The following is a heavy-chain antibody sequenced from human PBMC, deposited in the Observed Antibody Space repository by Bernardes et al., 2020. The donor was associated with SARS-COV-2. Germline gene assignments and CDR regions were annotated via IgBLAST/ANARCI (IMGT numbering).Heavy chain of an antibody. CDR1: GFTFSSYA. CDR2: ISGSGGST. J-gene: IGHJ6*02. CDR3: AKDNDPYVAYYYGMDV. Sequence: GGSLRLSCSASGFTFSSYAMSWVRQAPGKGLEWVSAISGSGGSTYYADSVKGRFTISRDNSKNTLYLQMNSLRAEDTAVYYCAKDNDPYVAYYYGMDVWGQGTTVTVSS. D-gene: IGHD1-1*01. V-gene: IGHV3-23*01.